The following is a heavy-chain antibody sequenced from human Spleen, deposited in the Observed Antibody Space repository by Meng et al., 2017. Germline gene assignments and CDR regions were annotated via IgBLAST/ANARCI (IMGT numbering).Heavy chain of an antibody. CDR1: GFTFSSYS. CDR3: ARDIDSSGSPYYYYGMDV. V-gene: IGHV3-48*04. J-gene: IGHJ6*02. Sequence: GESLKISCAASGFTFSSYSMNWVRQAQGKGLEWVSDISSSGSTIHYADSVKGRFTISRDNAKNSLYLQMNSLRAEDTAVYYCARDIDSSGSPYYYYGMDVWGQGTTVTVSS. CDR2: ISSSGSTI. D-gene: IGHD6-19*01.